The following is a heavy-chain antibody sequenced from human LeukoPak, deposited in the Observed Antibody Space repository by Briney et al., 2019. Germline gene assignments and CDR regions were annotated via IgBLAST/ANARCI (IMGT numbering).Heavy chain of an antibody. CDR2: IKSNSRNI. CDR1: GFTFSSYS. Sequence: PGGSLRLSCEVSGFTFSSYSMNWVRQAPGKGLEWVSPIKSNSRNIYYADSVKGRFTISRDNAKNSLYLQMNNLRAEDTAVYYCARESEEAFDIWGQGTMVTVSS. CDR3: ARESEEAFDI. J-gene: IGHJ3*02. V-gene: IGHV3-21*01.